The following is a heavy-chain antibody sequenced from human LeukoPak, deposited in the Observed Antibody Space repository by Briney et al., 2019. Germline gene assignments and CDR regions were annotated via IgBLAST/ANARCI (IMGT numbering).Heavy chain of an antibody. D-gene: IGHD3-3*01. V-gene: IGHV3-48*01. J-gene: IGHJ5*02. CDR1: GFTFSSYS. CDR3: ARAIFGVAGLA. Sequence: GGSLRLSCAASGFTFSSYSMNWVRQASGKGPEWVSYISSSSSTIYYADSVKGRFTISRDNAKNSLYLQMNSLRAEDTAVYYCARAIFGVAGLAWGQGTLVTVSS. CDR2: ISSSSSTI.